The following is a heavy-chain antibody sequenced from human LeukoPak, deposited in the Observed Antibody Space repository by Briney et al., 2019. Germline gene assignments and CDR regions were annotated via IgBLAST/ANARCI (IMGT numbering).Heavy chain of an antibody. CDR1: GGSISSGGYS. J-gene: IGHJ4*02. CDR2: IYHSGST. Sequence: SETLSLTCAVSGGSISSGGYSWSWIRQPPGKGLEWIGYIYHSGSTYYNPSLKSRVTISVDRSKNQFSLKLSSVTAADTAVYYCASFRDRRRGPSEPLDYWGQGTLVTVSS. V-gene: IGHV4-30-2*01. D-gene: IGHD5-24*01. CDR3: ASFRDRRRGPSEPLDY.